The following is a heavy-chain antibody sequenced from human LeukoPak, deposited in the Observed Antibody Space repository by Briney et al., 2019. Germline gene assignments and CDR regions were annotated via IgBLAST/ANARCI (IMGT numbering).Heavy chain of an antibody. J-gene: IGHJ4*02. D-gene: IGHD4-17*01. CDR1: GYTFTSYY. Sequence: ASVKASCKASGYTFTSYYMHWVRQAPGQGLEWMGIINPSGGSTSYAQKFQGRVTMTRDTSTSTVYMELSSLRSEDTAVYYCARDKGLSTVTTLLDYWGQGTLVTVSS. V-gene: IGHV1-46*01. CDR2: INPSGGST. CDR3: ARDKGLSTVTTLLDY.